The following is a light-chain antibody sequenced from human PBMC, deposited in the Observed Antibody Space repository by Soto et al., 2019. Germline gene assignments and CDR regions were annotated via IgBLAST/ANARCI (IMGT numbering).Light chain of an antibody. CDR2: GAS. V-gene: IGKV3-11*01. CDR1: QSVSSN. J-gene: IGKJ1*01. Sequence: IVLTQSPSTLSVSPGERAILSCRASQSVSSNLAWYQQKPGQAPRLLIYGASTRAIDIPARFSGSGSGTDFTLTISSLEPEDFAVYYCQQRSNWSWTFGQGTKVDIK. CDR3: QQRSNWSWT.